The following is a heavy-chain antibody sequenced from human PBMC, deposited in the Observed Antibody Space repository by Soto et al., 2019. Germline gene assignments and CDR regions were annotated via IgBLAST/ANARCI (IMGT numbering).Heavy chain of an antibody. CDR2: INAGNGNT. CDR3: ARSPARYFDWLPGLSYYYYGMDV. J-gene: IGHJ6*02. V-gene: IGHV1-3*01. Sequence: GASVKVSCEACGYTFTSYAMHWVRQAPGQRLEWMGWINAGNGNTKYSQKFQGRVTITRDTSASTAYMELSSLRSEDTAVYYCARSPARYFDWLPGLSYYYYGMDVWGQGTTVTVSS. D-gene: IGHD3-9*01. CDR1: GYTFTSYA.